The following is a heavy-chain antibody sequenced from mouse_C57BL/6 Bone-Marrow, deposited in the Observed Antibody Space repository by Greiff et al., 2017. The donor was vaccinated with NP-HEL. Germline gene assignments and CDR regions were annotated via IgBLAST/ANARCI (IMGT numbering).Heavy chain of an antibody. Sequence: VQLQQSGPGLVQPSQSLSITCTVSGFSLTSYGVHWVRQPPGKGLEWLGVIWSGGSTDYNAAFISRLSISKDNSKSQVFFKMNSLQADDTAIYYCAKEYGSSHYYAMDYWGQGTSVTVSS. CDR2: IWSGGST. D-gene: IGHD1-1*01. CDR1: GFSLTSYG. J-gene: IGHJ4*01. CDR3: AKEYGSSHYYAMDY. V-gene: IGHV2-4*01.